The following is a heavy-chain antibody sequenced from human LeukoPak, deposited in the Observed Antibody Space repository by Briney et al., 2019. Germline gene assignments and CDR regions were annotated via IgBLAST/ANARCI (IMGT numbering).Heavy chain of an antibody. J-gene: IGHJ4*02. CDR2: IYHSEST. CDR1: VGSIRRRSYY. Sequence: SETLSLPCPHSVGSIRRRSYYRGWIRQPPGKGLAGMGRIYHSESTYHNPSLKSRPTISIHTSKNQLSLKLSSVTAAATAVYYCASQLAEPTYSSGWYGADYWGQGTLVTVSS. V-gene: IGHV4-39*01. CDR3: ASQLAEPTYSSGWYGADY. D-gene: IGHD6-13*01.